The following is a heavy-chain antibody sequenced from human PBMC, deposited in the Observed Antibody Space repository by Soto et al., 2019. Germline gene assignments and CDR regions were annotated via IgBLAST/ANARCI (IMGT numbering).Heavy chain of an antibody. CDR3: AREPALFYDTSSYYIITPAFDI. V-gene: IGHV1-69*13. Sequence: SSVKVCCKASGGTFSSYAISWVRQAPGQGLEWMGGIIPIFGTANYAQKFQGRVTITADESTSTAYMELSSLRSEDTAVYYCAREPALFYDTSSYYIITPAFDIGGQVT. D-gene: IGHD3-22*01. CDR2: IIPIFGTA. CDR1: GGTFSSYA. J-gene: IGHJ3*02.